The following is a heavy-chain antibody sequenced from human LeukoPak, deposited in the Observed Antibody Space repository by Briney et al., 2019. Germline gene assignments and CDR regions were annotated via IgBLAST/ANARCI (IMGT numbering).Heavy chain of an antibody. J-gene: IGHJ5*02. Sequence: PGGSLRLSCVASGFTFSSYSMNWVRQAPGKGLEWVSSISSSGSYIYYADSVKGRFTISRDNAQNSLYLQMNSLRAEDTAVYYCAGDPSPGYYDSSGYYLSWGQGTLVTVSS. D-gene: IGHD3-22*01. CDR3: AGDPSPGYYDSSGYYLS. CDR2: ISSSGSYI. V-gene: IGHV3-21*01. CDR1: GFTFSSYS.